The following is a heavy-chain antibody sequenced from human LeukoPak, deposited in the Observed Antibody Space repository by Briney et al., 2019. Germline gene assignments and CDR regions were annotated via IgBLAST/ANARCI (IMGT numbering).Heavy chain of an antibody. CDR2: IYTGASDT. J-gene: IGHJ3*02. D-gene: IGHD6-19*01. CDR3: ARTGYSSGWYGGFDI. CDR1: GYSFTNYW. V-gene: IGHV5-51*01. Sequence: GESLKISCKASGYSFTNYWIGWVRQMSGKGLEWMGIIYTGASDTRYSPSFQGQVTISADKSIISAYLQWSSLKASDPAMYYCARTGYSSGWYGGFDIWGQGTLVTVSS.